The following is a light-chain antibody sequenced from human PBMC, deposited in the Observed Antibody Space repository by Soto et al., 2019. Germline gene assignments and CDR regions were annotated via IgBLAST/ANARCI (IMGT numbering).Light chain of an antibody. CDR1: QSVNSTY. Sequence: EVVLTQSPGTLSLSPGERATLSCRASQSVNSTYLAWYQQKPGQPPRVLIFGASIRATGVPDRFSGSGSGTDFTLTVSRLEPEDFAVYYCQHYGTSPRYTFGQGTTLEIK. J-gene: IGKJ2*01. CDR3: QHYGTSPRYT. CDR2: GAS. V-gene: IGKV3-20*01.